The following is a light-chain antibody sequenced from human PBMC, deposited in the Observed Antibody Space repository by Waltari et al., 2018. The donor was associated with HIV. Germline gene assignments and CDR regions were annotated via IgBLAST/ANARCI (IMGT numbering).Light chain of an antibody. CDR2: DDR. CDR3: YSTDSSGNPL. J-gene: IGLJ3*02. CDR1: ALPKKY. V-gene: IGLV3-10*01. Sequence: SYELTQPPSVSVSPGQTARITCSGDALPKKYAYWYQQKSGQAPVLVIYDDRQPPCGIAERFSGSSSGTMATLTIRGAQVEDEADYYCYSTDSSGNPLFGGGTKLTVL.